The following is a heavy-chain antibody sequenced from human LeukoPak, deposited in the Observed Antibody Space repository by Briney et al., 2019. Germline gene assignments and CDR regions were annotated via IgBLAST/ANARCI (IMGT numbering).Heavy chain of an antibody. Sequence: PSETLSLTCTVSGGSISSYYWSWIQQPAGKGLEWIGRIYTSGSTNYNPSLKSRVTMSVDTSKNQFSLKLSSVTAADTAVYYCARERMYSSGWYVDYWGQGTLVTVSS. V-gene: IGHV4-4*07. CDR3: ARERMYSSGWYVDY. CDR1: GGSISSYY. J-gene: IGHJ4*02. CDR2: IYTSGST. D-gene: IGHD6-19*01.